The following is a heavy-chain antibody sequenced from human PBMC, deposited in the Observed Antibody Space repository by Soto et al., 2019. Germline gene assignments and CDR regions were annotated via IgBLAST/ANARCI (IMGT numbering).Heavy chain of an antibody. D-gene: IGHD3-3*01. J-gene: IGHJ6*02. CDR3: ARRTYYDFWSGYYYYGMDV. V-gene: IGHV1-18*01. CDR1: GYTFTSYG. Sequence: ASVKVSCKASGYTFTSYGISWVRQAPGQGLEWMGWISAYNGNTNYAQKLQGRVTMTTDTSTSTAYMELRSLRSDDRAVYYCARRTYYDFWSGYYYYGMDVWGQGTTVTASS. CDR2: ISAYNGNT.